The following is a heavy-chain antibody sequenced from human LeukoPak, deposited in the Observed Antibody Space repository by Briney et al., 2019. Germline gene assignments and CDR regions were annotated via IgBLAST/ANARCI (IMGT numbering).Heavy chain of an antibody. CDR1: GGSFSGYY. D-gene: IGHD4-17*01. V-gene: IGHV4-34*01. Sequence: PSETLSLTCAVYGGSFSGYYWSWIRQPPGKGLEWIGEINHSGSTNYNPSLKSRVTISVEPSKNKFSLKLSSVTAADTAVYYCARAAPYYGDYLDYWGQGTLVTVSS. CDR3: ARAAPYYGDYLDY. CDR2: INHSGST. J-gene: IGHJ4*02.